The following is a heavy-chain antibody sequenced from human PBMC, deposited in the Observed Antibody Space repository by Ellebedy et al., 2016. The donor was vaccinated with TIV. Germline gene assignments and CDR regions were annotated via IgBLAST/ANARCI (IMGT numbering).Heavy chain of an antibody. CDR1: GGSISNSDYY. Sequence: MPGGSLRLSCTVSGGSISNSDYYLNWIRQPPGKGLEWIGSIYYSVSAYYNPSLKRRVTVSVYTSKNHFSLKVSSVTAADTAIYYCARSLSTLGIGWGQGTLVTVSS. CDR3: ARSLSTLGIG. V-gene: IGHV4-39*07. CDR2: IYYSVSA. D-gene: IGHD2/OR15-2a*01. J-gene: IGHJ4*02.